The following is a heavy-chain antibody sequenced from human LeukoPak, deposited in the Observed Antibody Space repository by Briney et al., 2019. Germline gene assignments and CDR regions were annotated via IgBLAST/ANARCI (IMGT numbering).Heavy chain of an antibody. D-gene: IGHD7-27*01. J-gene: IGHJ6*02. CDR2: IYYSGST. CDR1: GVSISSYY. CDR3: ARVNWGGYYYYGMDV. Sequence: SETLSLTCTVSGVSISSYYWSWIRQPPGKGLEWIGYIYYSGSTNYNPSLKSRVTISVDTSKNQFSLKLSSVTAADTAVYYCARVNWGGYYYYGMDVWGQGTTVTVSS. V-gene: IGHV4-59*01.